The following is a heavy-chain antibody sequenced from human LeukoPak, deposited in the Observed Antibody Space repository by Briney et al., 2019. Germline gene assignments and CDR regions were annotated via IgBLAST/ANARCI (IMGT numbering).Heavy chain of an antibody. Sequence: GRSLRLSCSASGCTFNTYPMHWVRQSPGKGLEWVAVTSHDESYKFYAESVKGRFTISRDKSNSTLYLQMNTQRPEDTSVYYCARDRLFSVHGPDYRAGYFYAMDVWGEGTTVTVSS. V-gene: IGHV3-30-3*01. CDR1: GCTFNTYP. CDR2: TSHDESYK. D-gene: IGHD4/OR15-4a*01. CDR3: ARDRLFSVHGPDYRAGYFYAMDV. J-gene: IGHJ6*01.